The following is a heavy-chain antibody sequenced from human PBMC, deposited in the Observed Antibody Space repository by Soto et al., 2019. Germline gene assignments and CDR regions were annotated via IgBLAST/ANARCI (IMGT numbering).Heavy chain of an antibody. D-gene: IGHD2-15*01. J-gene: IGHJ4*02. CDR1: GGTFSSYA. V-gene: IGHV1-69*01. CDR2: IIHIFGTA. Sequence: QVQLVQSGAEVKKPGSPVKVSCKASGGTFSSYAISWVRQAPGQGLEWMGGIIHIFGTANYAQKFQGRVTITADESTSTAYMELSSLKSEDTAVYYCARSRGSVGLFDYWGQGTLVTVSS. CDR3: ARSRGSVGLFDY.